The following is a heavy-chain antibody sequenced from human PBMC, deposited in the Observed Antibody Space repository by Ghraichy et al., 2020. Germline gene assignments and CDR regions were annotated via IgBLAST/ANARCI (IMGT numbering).Heavy chain of an antibody. CDR3: ARGKRAVWFGELLQFDY. CDR2: IYYSGST. J-gene: IGHJ4*02. D-gene: IGHD3-10*01. CDR1: GGSISSSSYY. V-gene: IGHV4-39*07. Sequence: SETLSLTCTVSGGSISSSSYYWGWIRQPPGKGLEWIGSIYYSGSTYYNPSLKSRVTISVDTSKNQFSLKLSSVTAADTAVYYCARGKRAVWFGELLQFDYWGQGTLVTVSS.